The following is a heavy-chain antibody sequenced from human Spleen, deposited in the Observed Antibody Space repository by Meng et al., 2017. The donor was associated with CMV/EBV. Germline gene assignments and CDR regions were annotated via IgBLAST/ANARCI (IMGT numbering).Heavy chain of an antibody. CDR3: ARSAANNWNYANY. CDR1: GFTFSSYA. J-gene: IGHJ4*02. D-gene: IGHD1-7*01. CDR2: ISGSGGST. Sequence: GESLKISCAASGFTFSSYAMSWVRQAPGKGLEWVSAISGSGGSTYYADSVEGRFTISRDNAKNSLYLQMNSLRAEDTAVYYCARSAANNWNYANYWGQGTLVTVSS. V-gene: IGHV3-23*01.